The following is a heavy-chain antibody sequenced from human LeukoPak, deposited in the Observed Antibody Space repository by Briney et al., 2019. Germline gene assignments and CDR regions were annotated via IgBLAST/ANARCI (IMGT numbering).Heavy chain of an antibody. V-gene: IGHV4-34*01. CDR3: ARLGQPGALFDY. D-gene: IGHD3-16*01. CDR1: GGSFSGYY. CDR2: INHSGST. Sequence: PSETRSLTCAVYGGSFSGYYWSWIRQPPGKGLEWVGEINHSGSTNYNPSLKSRVTISVDTSQNQFSLKLSSVTAADTAVYYCARLGQPGALFDYCGQGTLLTVSS. J-gene: IGHJ4*02.